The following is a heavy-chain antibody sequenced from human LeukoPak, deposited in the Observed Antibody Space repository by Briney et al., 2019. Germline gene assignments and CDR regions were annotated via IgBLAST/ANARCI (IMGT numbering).Heavy chain of an antibody. CDR3: AREYYDFWSGHGVDY. D-gene: IGHD3-3*01. CDR1: GFTFSSYA. J-gene: IGHJ4*02. Sequence: GGSLRLSCAASGFTFSSYAMSWVRQAPGKGLEWVSAISGSGGSTYYADSVKGRFTISRDNSKNSLYLQMNSLRAEDTAVYYCAREYYDFWSGHGVDYWGQGTLVTVSS. V-gene: IGHV3-23*01. CDR2: ISGSGGST.